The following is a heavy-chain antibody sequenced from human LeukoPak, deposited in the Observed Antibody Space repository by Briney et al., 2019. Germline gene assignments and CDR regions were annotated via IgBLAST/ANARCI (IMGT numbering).Heavy chain of an antibody. J-gene: IGHJ4*02. Sequence: GGSLRLSCATSGFTFSSYGMTWVRQAPGKGLEWVSVISGSGGRTYYSDPVKGLLTISRDNYKNTLYLQMNTLRAEDTAVYYCANDIRNHNYYYDSSGYYDYWGQGTLVTVSS. CDR1: GFTFSSYG. CDR2: ISGSGGRT. CDR3: ANDIRNHNYYYDSSGYYDY. D-gene: IGHD3-22*01. V-gene: IGHV3-23*01.